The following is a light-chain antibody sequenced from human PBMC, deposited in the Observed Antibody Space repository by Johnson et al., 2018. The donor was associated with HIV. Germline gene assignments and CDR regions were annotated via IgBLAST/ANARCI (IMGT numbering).Light chain of an antibody. CDR2: ENN. Sequence: QSVLTQPPSVSAAPGQKVIISCSGGSSDIGNNYVSWYQHLPGTAPKLLIYENNKRPSGIPDRFSGSKSGTSTTLGITGLQTGDDADYYCGTWDSSLNSYVFGTWTKVSVL. J-gene: IGLJ1*01. V-gene: IGLV1-51*02. CDR3: GTWDSSLNSYV. CDR1: SSDIGNNY.